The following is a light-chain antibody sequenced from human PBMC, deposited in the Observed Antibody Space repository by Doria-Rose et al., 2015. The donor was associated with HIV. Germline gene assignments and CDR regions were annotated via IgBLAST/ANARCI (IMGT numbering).Light chain of an antibody. CDR1: QTVSTY. Sequence: DIQMTQSPSFLSASIGDRVTITCRASQTVSTYLNWFQQEPGKAPKLLIYAASRLQSGVPSRFSGSGSGTDFTLTISGLQPGDFATYYCQQTYSSPPWTFGQGTKVEMK. J-gene: IGKJ1*01. CDR3: QQTYSSPPWT. CDR2: AAS. V-gene: IGKV1-39*01.